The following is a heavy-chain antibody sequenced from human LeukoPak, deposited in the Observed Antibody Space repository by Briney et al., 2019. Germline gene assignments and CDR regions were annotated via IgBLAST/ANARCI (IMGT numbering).Heavy chain of an antibody. Sequence: GGSLRLSCAASGFTFSDYYMTWIRQAPGKGLEWVSYISSGGRTIYYADSVKGRFTISRDNAKNSLYLQLNSLRAEDTAVYYCVRVGRAVAAAGFGAFEIWGQGTMVTVSS. J-gene: IGHJ3*02. CDR2: ISSGGRTI. CDR1: GFTFSDYY. D-gene: IGHD6-13*01. V-gene: IGHV3-11*01. CDR3: VRVGRAVAAAGFGAFEI.